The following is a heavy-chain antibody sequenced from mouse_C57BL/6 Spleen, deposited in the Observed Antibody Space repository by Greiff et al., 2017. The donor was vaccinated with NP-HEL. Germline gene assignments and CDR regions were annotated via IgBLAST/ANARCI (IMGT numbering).Heavy chain of an antibody. Sequence: QVQLKQSGAELVRPGTSVKVSCKASGYAFTNYLIEWVKQRPGQGLEWIGVINPGSGGTNYNEKFKGKATLTADESSSTAYMQLSSLTSEDSAVYFCARSQNYAMDYWGQGTSVTVSS. J-gene: IGHJ4*01. CDR2: INPGSGGT. CDR1: GYAFTNYL. V-gene: IGHV1-54*01. D-gene: IGHD3-1*01. CDR3: ARSQNYAMDY.